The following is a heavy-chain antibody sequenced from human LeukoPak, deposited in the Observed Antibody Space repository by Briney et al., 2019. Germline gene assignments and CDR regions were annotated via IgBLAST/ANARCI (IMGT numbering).Heavy chain of an antibody. V-gene: IGHV3-23*01. D-gene: IGHD6-13*01. CDR1: GITLSSYG. CDR3: ARLAEQFSGSWYGSDAFDI. CDR2: ISGSGSST. J-gene: IGHJ3*02. Sequence: PGGSLRLSCAASGITLSSYGMHWVRQAPGKGLEWVSVISGSGSSTDYADSVKGRFTISRDNSKNTLYLQMNSLRAEDTAVYYCARLAEQFSGSWYGSDAFDIWGQGTMVTVSS.